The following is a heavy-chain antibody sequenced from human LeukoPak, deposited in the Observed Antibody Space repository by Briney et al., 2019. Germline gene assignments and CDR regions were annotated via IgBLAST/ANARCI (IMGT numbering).Heavy chain of an antibody. CDR1: GYTFTGYY. V-gene: IGHV1-2*06. CDR3: ARDLGRRDTATMS. D-gene: IGHD5-18*01. J-gene: IGHJ4*02. CDR2: INPNSGGT. Sequence: ASVKVSCKASGYTFTGYYMHWVRQAPGQGLEWMGRINPNSGGTNYAQKFQGRVTMTRDTSISTAYMELSRLRSDDTAVYCCARDLGRRDTATMSWGQGTLVTVSS.